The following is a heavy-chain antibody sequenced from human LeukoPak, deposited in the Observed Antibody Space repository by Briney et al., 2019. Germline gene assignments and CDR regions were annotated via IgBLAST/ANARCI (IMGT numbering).Heavy chain of an antibody. J-gene: IGHJ4*02. Sequence: QPGGSLRLSCAASGFIFSNYAMHWVRQAPGKGLEWVSGISWNSGSIGYADSVKGRFTISRDNAKNSLYLQMNSLRAEDTALYYCAKDIVSWVRGVGVDYWGQGTLVTVSS. V-gene: IGHV3-9*01. CDR1: GFIFSNYA. CDR3: AKDIVSWVRGVGVDY. CDR2: ISWNSGSI. D-gene: IGHD3-10*01.